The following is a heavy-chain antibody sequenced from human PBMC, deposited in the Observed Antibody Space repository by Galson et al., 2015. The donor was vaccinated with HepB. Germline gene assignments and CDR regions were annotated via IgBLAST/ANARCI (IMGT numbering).Heavy chain of an antibody. CDR3: AREMTTNDGFDI. D-gene: IGHD5-24*01. J-gene: IGHJ3*02. Sequence: SVKVSCKASGYTFSSYDINWVRQAPGQGLEWMGWISVDDDNTNYAQRLQDRLTMSTDTSTNTAYTELRSLRSDDTAVYYCAREMTTNDGFDIWGQGTMVTVSS. V-gene: IGHV1-18*01. CDR2: ISVDDDNT. CDR1: GYTFSSYD.